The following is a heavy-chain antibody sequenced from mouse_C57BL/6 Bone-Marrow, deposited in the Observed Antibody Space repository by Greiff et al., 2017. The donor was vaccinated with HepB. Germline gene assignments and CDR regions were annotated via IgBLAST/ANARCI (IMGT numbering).Heavy chain of an antibody. CDR1: GYTFTSYW. D-gene: IGHD2-4*01. CDR2: IDPSDSYT. Sequence: VQLQQPGAELVMPGASVKLSCKASGYTFTSYWMHWVKQRPGQGLEWIGEIDPSDSYTNYNQKFKGKSTLTVDKSSSTAYMQLSSLTSEDSAVYDCARSDYDYDGCFAYWGQGTLVTVSA. J-gene: IGHJ3*01. V-gene: IGHV1-69*01. CDR3: ARSDYDYDGCFAY.